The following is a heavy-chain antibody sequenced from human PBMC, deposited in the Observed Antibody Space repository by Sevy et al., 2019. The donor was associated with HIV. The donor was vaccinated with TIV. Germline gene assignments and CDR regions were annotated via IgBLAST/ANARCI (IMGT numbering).Heavy chain of an antibody. CDR2: MRQDGSEK. Sequence: GGSLRLSCAASGFTFSSYWMTWVRQAPGKGLEWVANMRQDGSEKYYVDSVMGRFTISRDNAKNSLYLQMNSLRAEDTAVYYCARGIYGSGSRLGLGYWGQGTLVTVSS. J-gene: IGHJ4*02. V-gene: IGHV3-7*01. CDR1: GFTFSSYW. CDR3: ARGIYGSGSRLGLGY. D-gene: IGHD3-10*01.